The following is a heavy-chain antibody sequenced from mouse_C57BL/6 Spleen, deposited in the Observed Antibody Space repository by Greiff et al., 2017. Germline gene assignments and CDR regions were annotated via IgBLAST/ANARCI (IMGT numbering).Heavy chain of an antibody. CDR2: IWSDGST. Sequence: VQLQQSGPGLVAPSQSLSITCTVSGFSLTSYGVHWVRQPPGKGLEWLVVIWSDGSTTYNSALKSRLSISKDNSKSQVFLKMNSLQTDDTAMYYCARHGVVANAMDYWGQGTSVTVSS. J-gene: IGHJ4*01. CDR3: ARHGVVANAMDY. V-gene: IGHV2-6-1*01. CDR1: GFSLTSYG. D-gene: IGHD1-1*01.